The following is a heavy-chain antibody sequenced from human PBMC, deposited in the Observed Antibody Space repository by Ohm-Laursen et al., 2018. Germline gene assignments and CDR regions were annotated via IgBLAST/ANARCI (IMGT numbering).Heavy chain of an antibody. V-gene: IGHV3-30*18. Sequence: SLRLSCAASGFTFSDYGSHWVRQAPGKGLEWVVVISYDGRQTYYADSVKGRFTISRDNPKSTLYLQMNSLRSEDTAVYYCAKDRGSDWYFDVWGRGTLVTVSS. CDR1: GFTFSDYG. CDR3: AKDRGSDWYFDV. J-gene: IGHJ2*01. CDR2: ISYDGRQT. D-gene: IGHD3-10*01.